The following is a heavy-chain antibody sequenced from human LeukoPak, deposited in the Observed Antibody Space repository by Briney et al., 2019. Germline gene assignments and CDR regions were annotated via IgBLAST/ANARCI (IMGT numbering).Heavy chain of an antibody. CDR2: FDPEDGET. CDR3: ATARFTMVRGDEFDY. Sequence: ASVKVSCKVSGYTLTRLSMHWVRQAPGKGLEWMGGFDPEDGETIYAQKFQGRVTMTEDTSTDTAYMELSSLRSEDTAVYYCATARFTMVRGDEFDYWGQGAMVTVCS. V-gene: IGHV1-24*01. J-gene: IGHJ4*02. CDR1: GYTLTRLS. D-gene: IGHD3-10*01.